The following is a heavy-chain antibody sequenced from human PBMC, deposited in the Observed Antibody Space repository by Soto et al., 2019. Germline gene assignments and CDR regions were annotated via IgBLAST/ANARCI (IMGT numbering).Heavy chain of an antibody. V-gene: IGHV3-53*01. CDR1: GFTVTSNY. J-gene: IGHJ6*02. CDR2: LYRSGAT. D-gene: IGHD3-10*01. CDR3: ARDSGLIRGSYGVDV. Sequence: LRLSCAASGFTVTSNYMTWVRQAPGKGLEWVSVLYRSGATYYPDSVRGRFTASRDYFHSTLYLHMHSLRVEDTAVYYCARDSGLIRGSYGVDVWGPGTTVTVSS.